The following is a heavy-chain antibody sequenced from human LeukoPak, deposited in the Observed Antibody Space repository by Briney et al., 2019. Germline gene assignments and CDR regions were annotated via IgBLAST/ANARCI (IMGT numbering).Heavy chain of an antibody. D-gene: IGHD5-12*01. CDR1: GGSISDHY. J-gene: IGHJ3*01. V-gene: IGHV4-59*08. Sequence: SETLSLTCTVSGGSISDHYWSWIRQYPGKGLQWIGYVFYNGFTDYNPSLKSRVTISVDTSKKQFSLEVTSVSAADTAMYYCARRVAKEAFDLWGQGTMVTVSS. CDR3: ARRVAKEAFDL. CDR2: VFYNGFT.